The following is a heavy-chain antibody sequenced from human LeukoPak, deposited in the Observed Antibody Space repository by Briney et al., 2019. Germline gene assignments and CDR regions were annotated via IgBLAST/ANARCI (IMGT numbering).Heavy chain of an antibody. J-gene: IGHJ5*02. V-gene: IGHV1-18*04. CDR2: ISVYNGYT. CDR3: ARRVGAPYTWFDP. CDR1: GYTFAAYG. Sequence: ASVTVSCKASGYTFAAYGISWVRQAPGQGLEWMGSISVYNGYTNYAQKYQDRVTLTTDESTSTAYMELRSLRSDDTAVYYCARRVGAPYTWFDPWGRGTLVTVSS. D-gene: IGHD1-26*01.